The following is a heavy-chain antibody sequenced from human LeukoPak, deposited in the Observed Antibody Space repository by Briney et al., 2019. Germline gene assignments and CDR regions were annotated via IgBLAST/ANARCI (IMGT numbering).Heavy chain of an antibody. V-gene: IGHV1-2*06. CDR2: INPNSGGT. CDR1: GDTFTNFD. Sequence: ASVKVSCKASGDTFTNFDIKWVRQAPGQGLEWMGRINPNSGGTNYAQKFQGRVTMTRDTSISTAYMELSRLRSDDTAVYYCASLPNYYYYGMDVWGQGTTVTVSS. J-gene: IGHJ6*02. CDR3: ASLPNYYYYGMDV.